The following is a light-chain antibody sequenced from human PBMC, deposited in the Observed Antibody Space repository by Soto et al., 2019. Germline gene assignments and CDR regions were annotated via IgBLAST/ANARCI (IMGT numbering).Light chain of an antibody. V-gene: IGKV3-11*01. CDR1: QSVSSY. CDR2: EAS. Sequence: EIVLTQSPATLCLSPGERATLSCRASQSVSSYLAWYQQKPGQAPRLLIYEASNRATGIPARFSGSGSGTDFTLTISSLEPEDFAVYYCQQRGHWPLTFGGGTKVDIK. J-gene: IGKJ4*01. CDR3: QQRGHWPLT.